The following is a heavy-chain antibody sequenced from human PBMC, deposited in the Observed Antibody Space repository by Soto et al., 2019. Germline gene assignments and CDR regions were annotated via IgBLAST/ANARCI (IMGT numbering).Heavy chain of an antibody. D-gene: IGHD5-12*01. CDR1: GGSISSYD. J-gene: IGHJ6*02. CDR3: ARRGYSGYDMGMDV. CDR2: IYYSGST. Sequence: SETLSLTCTVAGGSISSYDGSWIRQPPGKGLEWIGYIYYSGSTNYNPSLKSRVTISVDTSKNQFSLKLSSVTAADTAVYYCARRGYSGYDMGMDVWGQGTTVTVSS. V-gene: IGHV4-59*08.